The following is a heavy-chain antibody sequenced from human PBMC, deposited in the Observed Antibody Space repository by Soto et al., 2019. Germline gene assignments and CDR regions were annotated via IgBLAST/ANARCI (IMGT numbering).Heavy chain of an antibody. CDR1: GFTFSSYA. CDR2: ISGSGGST. CDR3: AKGTRDFWSGYYFDY. V-gene: IGHV3-23*01. D-gene: IGHD3-3*01. Sequence: PGGSLRLSCAASGFTFSSYAMSWVRQAPGKGLEWVSAISGSGGSTYYADSVKGRFTISRDNSKNTLYLQMNSLRAEDTAVYYCAKGTRDFWSGYYFDYWGQGTLVTVSS. J-gene: IGHJ4*02.